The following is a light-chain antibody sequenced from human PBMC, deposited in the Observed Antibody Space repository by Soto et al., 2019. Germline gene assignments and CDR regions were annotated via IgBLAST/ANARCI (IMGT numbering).Light chain of an antibody. J-gene: IGKJ2*01. CDR1: QDVSIS. CDR3: LQRASWRS. V-gene: IGKV3D-11*01. CDR2: DAS. Sequence: MLTQSPATLSLSPGDRAILSCRASQDVSISLVWYQQKPGQAPRLLIYDASNRATGIPDRFSGSGSGTDFTLTISSLEPEDFAVYYCLQRASWRSFGQGTKLEIK.